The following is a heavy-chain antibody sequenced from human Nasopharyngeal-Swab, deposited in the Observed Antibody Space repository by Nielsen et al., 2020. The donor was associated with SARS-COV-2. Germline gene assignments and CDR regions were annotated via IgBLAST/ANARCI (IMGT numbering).Heavy chain of an antibody. J-gene: IGHJ4*02. CDR2: ISWDGLTI. D-gene: IGHD3-3*01. V-gene: IGHV3-9*03. CDR1: GFTFDDYG. CDR3: AKATNARYDFWSGSFDY. Sequence: GGSLRLSCAASGFTFDDYGMHWVRQAPGKGREWVSGISWDGLTIGYADSVKGRFTISRDNAKNSLYLQMNSLRVEDMAFYYCAKATNARYDFWSGSFDYWGQGTLVTVSS.